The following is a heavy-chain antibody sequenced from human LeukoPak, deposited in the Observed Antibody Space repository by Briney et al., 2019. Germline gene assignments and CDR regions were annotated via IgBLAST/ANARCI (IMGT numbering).Heavy chain of an antibody. D-gene: IGHD3/OR15-3a*01. V-gene: IGHV3-15*01. CDR2: IKSKTDGGTT. Sequence: PGGSLRLSCAASGFTFSNAWMSWVRQAPGKGLEWVGRIKSKTDGGTTDYAAPVKGRFTISRDNAKNSLFLQMDSLTDEDTAVYYCARDYDFSFDYWGQGTLVTVSS. CDR1: GFTFSNAW. CDR3: ARDYDFSFDY. J-gene: IGHJ4*02.